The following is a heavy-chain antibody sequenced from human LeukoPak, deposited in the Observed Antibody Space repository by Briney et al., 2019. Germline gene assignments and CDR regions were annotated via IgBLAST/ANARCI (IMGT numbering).Heavy chain of an antibody. CDR2: FDPEDGET. J-gene: IGHJ4*02. CDR3: ASSRGVISDYFDY. CDR1: GYTLTELS. Sequence: ASVKVSCKVSGYTLTELSMHWVRQAPGKGLEWMGGFDPEDGETIYAQKLQGRVTMTTDTSTSTAYMELRSLRSDDTAVYYCASSRGVISDYFDYWGQGTLVTVSS. V-gene: IGHV1-24*01. D-gene: IGHD1-26*01.